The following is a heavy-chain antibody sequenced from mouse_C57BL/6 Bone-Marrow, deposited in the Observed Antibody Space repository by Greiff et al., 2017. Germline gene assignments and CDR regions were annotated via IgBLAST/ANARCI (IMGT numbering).Heavy chain of an antibody. D-gene: IGHD1-1*01. CDR3: TRPTVVGDY. V-gene: IGHV1-5*01. Sequence: VQLQQSGTVLARPGASVKMSCKTSGYTFTSYWMHWVKQRPGQGLEWIGAIYPGNSDTSYNQKFKGKAKLPAVTSASTAYMELSSLTNEDSAVYYCTRPTVVGDYWGQGTTLTVSS. J-gene: IGHJ2*01. CDR1: GYTFTSYW. CDR2: IYPGNSDT.